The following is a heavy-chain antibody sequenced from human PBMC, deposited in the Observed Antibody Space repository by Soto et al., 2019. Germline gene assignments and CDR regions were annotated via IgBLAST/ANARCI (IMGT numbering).Heavy chain of an antibody. CDR3: GKDRARSPHDF. J-gene: IGHJ4*02. CDR1: GFTLSSSA. Sequence: EVQLLESGGGLVQPGESLRLSCAASGFTLSSSAMSWVRQAPGKGLEWVSTISGSGGTTYYADSVRGRFTISRDTSKSTMYLQMNRLRSEDTAVYYCGKDRARSPHDFWGQGTLDTVSS. D-gene: IGHD6-19*01. CDR2: ISGSGGTT. V-gene: IGHV3-23*01.